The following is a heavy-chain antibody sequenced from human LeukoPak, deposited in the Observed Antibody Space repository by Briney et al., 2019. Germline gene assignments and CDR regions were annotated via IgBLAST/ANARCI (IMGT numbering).Heavy chain of an antibody. D-gene: IGHD3-10*01. CDR1: VHTLSSFS. V-gene: IGHV1-69*01. CDR3: ARSMVRGARPSYFDY. J-gene: IGHJ4*02. CDR2: IIPIFGTA. Sequence: ASVKVFCNASVHTLSSFSVRCVTQPPGQGLEWMGGIIPIFGTANYAQKFQGRVTITADESTSTAYMELSSLRSEDTAVYYCARSMVRGARPSYFDYWGQGTLVTVSS.